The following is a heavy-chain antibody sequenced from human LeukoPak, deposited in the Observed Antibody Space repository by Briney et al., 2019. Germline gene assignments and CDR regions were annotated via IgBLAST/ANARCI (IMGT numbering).Heavy chain of an antibody. CDR1: GGSISSSSYY. CDR3: ARESKTGTYAGWFDP. Sequence: SETLSLTCTVSGGSISSSSYYWGWIRQPPGKGLEWIGSIYYSGSTYYNPSLKSRVAISVDTSKNQFSLKLSSVTAADTAVYYCARESKTGTYAGWFDPWGQGALVTVSS. V-gene: IGHV4-39*07. J-gene: IGHJ5*02. D-gene: IGHD1-7*01. CDR2: IYYSGST.